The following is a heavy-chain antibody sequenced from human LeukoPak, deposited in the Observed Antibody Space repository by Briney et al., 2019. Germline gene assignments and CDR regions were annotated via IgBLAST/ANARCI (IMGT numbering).Heavy chain of an antibody. CDR1: GFSFSSYA. Sequence: PGGSLRLSCAASGFSFSSYAMTWVRQAPGKGLEWVSAISGSGGSTYYADSVKGRFTISRVNSKNTLYLQMNSLRAEDTAVYYCARDTPEYSSSSYRFDPWGQGTLVTVSS. CDR3: ARDTPEYSSSSYRFDP. J-gene: IGHJ5*02. CDR2: ISGSGGST. V-gene: IGHV3-23*01. D-gene: IGHD6-6*01.